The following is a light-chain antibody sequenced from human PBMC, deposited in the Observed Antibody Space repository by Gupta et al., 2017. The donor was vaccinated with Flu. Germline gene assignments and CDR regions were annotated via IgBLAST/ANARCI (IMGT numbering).Light chain of an antibody. CDR2: GSS. J-gene: IGKJ3*01. CDR3: HQYNNWPFT. CDR1: QSVSNN. Sequence: PAALSVSPGERATLSCRAGQSVSNNLAWYQQKPGQAPRLLMFGSSTRATGIPARFTGSGSGTEFTLTISSLQSEDSAVYFCHQYNNWPFTFGPGTKVDVK. V-gene: IGKV3-15*01.